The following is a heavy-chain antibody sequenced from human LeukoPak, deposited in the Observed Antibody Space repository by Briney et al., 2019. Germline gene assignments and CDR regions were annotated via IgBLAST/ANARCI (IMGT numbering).Heavy chain of an antibody. CDR3: ARDGYNYRLAANDAFDI. D-gene: IGHD5-24*01. V-gene: IGHV4-4*07. CDR1: GGSFSGYY. J-gene: IGHJ3*02. Sequence: PSETLSLTCAVYGGSFSGYYWSWIRQPAGKGLEWIGRIYTSGSTNYNPSLKSRVTMSVDTSKNQFSLKLSSVTAADTAVYYCARDGYNYRLAANDAFDIWGQGTMVTVSS. CDR2: IYTSGST.